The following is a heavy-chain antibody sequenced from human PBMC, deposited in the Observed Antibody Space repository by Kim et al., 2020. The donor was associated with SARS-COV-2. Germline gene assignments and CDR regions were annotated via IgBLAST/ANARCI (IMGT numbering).Heavy chain of an antibody. CDR1: GFTFSSYA. CDR3: ASPTGYGGYVGEER. CDR2: IWYDGSNK. Sequence: GGSLRLSCAASGFTFSSYAMHWVRQAPGKGLEWVAVIWYDGSNKYYADSVKGRFTISRDNSKNTLYLQMNSLRAEDTAVYYCASPTGYGGYVGEERWGQGTLVTVSS. D-gene: IGHD5-12*01. J-gene: IGHJ4*02. V-gene: IGHV3-33*01.